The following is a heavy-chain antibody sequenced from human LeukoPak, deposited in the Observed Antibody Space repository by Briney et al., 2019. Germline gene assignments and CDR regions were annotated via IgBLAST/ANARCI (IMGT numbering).Heavy chain of an antibody. CDR2: ISGSGGTK. V-gene: IGHV3-23*01. J-gene: IGHJ3*02. CDR1: GFTFSSSA. Sequence: GGSLRLSCAASGFTFSSSAMSWVRQAPGKGLEWVSGISGSGGTKYYADSVKGRFTISRDNSKNILYLQMNSLRAEDTAVYYCAKDRGGDFYDAFDIWGQGTLVTVSS. CDR3: AKDRGGDFYDAFDI. D-gene: IGHD2-21*01.